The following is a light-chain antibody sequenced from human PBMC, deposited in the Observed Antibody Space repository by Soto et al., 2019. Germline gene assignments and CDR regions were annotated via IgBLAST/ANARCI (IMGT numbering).Light chain of an antibody. Sequence: EIVMTQSPATLSVSPGERATLSCRASQRVYNNLAWYQQKPGQAPRLLIYGASARATGIPARFSGSGSGTEFTLTISSLQSEDFAVYYWQQYNNWPLTFGGGTKVEIK. CDR2: GAS. CDR3: QQYNNWPLT. J-gene: IGKJ4*01. CDR1: QRVYNN. V-gene: IGKV3-15*01.